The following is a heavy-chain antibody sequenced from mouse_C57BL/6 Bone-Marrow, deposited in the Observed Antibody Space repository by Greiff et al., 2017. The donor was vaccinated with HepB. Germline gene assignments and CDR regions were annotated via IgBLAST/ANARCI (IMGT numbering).Heavy chain of an antibody. Sequence: EVQLQQSGPELVKPGASVKISCKASGYSFTGYYMNWVKQSPEKSLEWIGEINPSTGGTTYNQKFKAKATLTVDKSSSTAYMQLKSLTSEDSAVYYCAIYYQGFYFDYWGQGTTLTVSS. D-gene: IGHD2-1*01. V-gene: IGHV1-42*01. J-gene: IGHJ2*01. CDR3: AIYYQGFYFDY. CDR1: GYSFTGYY. CDR2: INPSTGGT.